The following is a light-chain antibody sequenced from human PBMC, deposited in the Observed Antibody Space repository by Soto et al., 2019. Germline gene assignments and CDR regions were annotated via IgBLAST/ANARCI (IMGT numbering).Light chain of an antibody. CDR1: QIVSTN. V-gene: IGKV3-15*01. CDR2: GAS. Sequence: EIVLTQSPATLSVSLGERATLSCRASQIVSTNLAWYQQKPGQAPRLLIYGASSRATGIPARFSGGGSGTDFTLTISRQQYEDLADYCYQQYNIWWTFGQGTKVDIK. CDR3: QQYNIWWT. J-gene: IGKJ1*01.